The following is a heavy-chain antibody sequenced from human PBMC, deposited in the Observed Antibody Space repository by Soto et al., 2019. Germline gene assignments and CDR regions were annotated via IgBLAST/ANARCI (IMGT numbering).Heavy chain of an antibody. CDR3: ARGPHYRGYVYFDY. D-gene: IGHD5-12*01. Sequence: SETLSLTCAVYGGSFSGYYWSWIRQPPGKGLEWIGEINHSGSTNYNPSLKSRVTISVDTSKNQFSLKLSSVTAADTAVYYCARGPHYRGYVYFDYWGQGTLVTVSS. V-gene: IGHV4-34*01. CDR1: GGSFSGYY. J-gene: IGHJ4*02. CDR2: INHSGST.